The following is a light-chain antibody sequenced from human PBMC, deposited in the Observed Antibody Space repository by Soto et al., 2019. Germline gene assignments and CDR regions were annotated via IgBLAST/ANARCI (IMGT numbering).Light chain of an antibody. CDR2: DVS. J-gene: IGLJ2*01. CDR3: CSYAGSYTHVV. Sequence: QSALTQPRSVSGSPGQSVTISCTGTSSDVGGYNYVSWYQQHPGKAPKLMIYDVSKRPSGVPDRFSASKSGNTASLTISGLQVEDEADYFCCSYAGSYTHVVFGGGTKLTVL. V-gene: IGLV2-11*01. CDR1: SSDVGGYNY.